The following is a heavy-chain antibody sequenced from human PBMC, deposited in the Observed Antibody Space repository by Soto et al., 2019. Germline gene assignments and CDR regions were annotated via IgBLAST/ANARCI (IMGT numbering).Heavy chain of an antibody. CDR1: GGSISSYY. D-gene: IGHD2-15*01. CDR2: IYYSGST. Sequence: SETLSLTCTVSGGSISSYYWSWIRQPPGKGLEWIGYIYYSGSTNYNPSLKSRVTISVDTSKNQFSLKLSSVTAADTAVYYCARLSCSGGSCFDYWGQGTLVTVSS. V-gene: IGHV4-59*08. J-gene: IGHJ4*02. CDR3: ARLSCSGGSCFDY.